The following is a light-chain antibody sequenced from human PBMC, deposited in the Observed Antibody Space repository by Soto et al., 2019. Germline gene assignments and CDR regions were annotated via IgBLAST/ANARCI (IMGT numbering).Light chain of an antibody. CDR3: QQLGTSPLT. Sequence: EIVMTQSPATLSVSPGERATLSCRASQSVSILLAWYQQKPGQAPRLLIYDASNRATGIPARFSGSGSGTDFTLTISRLEPEDFAVYYCQQLGTSPLTFGQGTRLEIK. V-gene: IGKV3-20*01. CDR2: DAS. CDR1: QSVSIL. J-gene: IGKJ5*01.